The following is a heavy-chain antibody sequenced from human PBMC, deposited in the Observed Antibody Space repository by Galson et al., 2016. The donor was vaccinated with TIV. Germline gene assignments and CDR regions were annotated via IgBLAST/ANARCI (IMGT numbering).Heavy chain of an antibody. D-gene: IGHD3-22*01. CDR3: AREQNDYDSSGYHLGRWDGGFDI. J-gene: IGHJ3*02. CDR1: GLTFSSSG. Sequence: SLRLSCAASGLTFSSSGMHWVRQAPGKGLEWVAGIWYEGSKKNYADSVKGRLTISRDNSKNTLYLQMDSLRAEDTAVYYCAREQNDYDSSGYHLGRWDGGFDIWGQGTMVTVSS. V-gene: IGHV3-33*01. CDR2: IWYEGSKK.